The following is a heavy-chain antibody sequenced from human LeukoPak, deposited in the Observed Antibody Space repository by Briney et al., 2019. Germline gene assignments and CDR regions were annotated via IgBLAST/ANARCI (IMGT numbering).Heavy chain of an antibody. CDR2: INHSVIT. D-gene: IGHD3-3*01. CDR3: ARGRRTIFGVVPWFDP. V-gene: IGHV4-34*01. J-gene: IGHJ5*02. CDR1: GGSFSGCY. Sequence: SETLSLTCAVYGGSFSGCYWSWIRQPPGKGLEWIGEINHSVITNYNPSLKSRVTISVDTSKNQLSLKLRSVTAADTDVYYCARGRRTIFGVVPWFDPWGQGTLVTVSS.